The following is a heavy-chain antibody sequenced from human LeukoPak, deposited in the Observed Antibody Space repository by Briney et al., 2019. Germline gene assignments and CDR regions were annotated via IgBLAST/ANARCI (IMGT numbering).Heavy chain of an antibody. D-gene: IGHD1-26*01. CDR3: AKSRSSGSYYDPFDY. V-gene: IGHV3-23*01. Sequence: GGSLRLSCTASGFTFSNYAMNWVRQAPGKGLEWVSGISGSGGSTYYADSVKGRFTISRDNSKNTLYLQLNSLRAEDTAVYYCAKSRSSGSYYDPFDYWGQGALVTVSS. J-gene: IGHJ4*02. CDR2: ISGSGGST. CDR1: GFTFSNYA.